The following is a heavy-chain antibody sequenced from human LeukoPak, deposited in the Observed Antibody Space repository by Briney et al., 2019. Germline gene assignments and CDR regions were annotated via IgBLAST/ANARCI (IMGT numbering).Heavy chain of an antibody. V-gene: IGHV4-59*08. CDR2: IYYSGST. CDR1: GGSISSYY. J-gene: IGHJ5*02. CDR3: ARLNVVVVAATIVSWFDP. Sequence: SETLSLTCTVSGGSISSYYWSWIRQPPGKGLEWIGYIYYSGSTNYNPSLKSRVTISVDTSKNQFSLKLSSVTAADTAVYYCARLNVVVVAATIVSWFDPWAREPWSPSPQ. D-gene: IGHD2-15*01.